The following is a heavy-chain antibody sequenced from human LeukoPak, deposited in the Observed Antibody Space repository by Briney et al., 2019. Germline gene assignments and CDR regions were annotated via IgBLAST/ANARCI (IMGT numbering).Heavy chain of an antibody. J-gene: IGHJ4*02. V-gene: IGHV3-53*01. CDR2: IYSGGST. CDR1: GFTVSSNY. Sequence: GGSLRLSCAASGFTVSSNYMSWVRQAPGKGLEWVSVIYSGGSTYYADSVKGRFTISRDNSKNTLYLQMNSLRAEDTAVYYCASGSHYDFWSGHVGLRYWGQGTLVTVSS. CDR3: ASGSHYDFWSGHVGLRY. D-gene: IGHD3-3*01.